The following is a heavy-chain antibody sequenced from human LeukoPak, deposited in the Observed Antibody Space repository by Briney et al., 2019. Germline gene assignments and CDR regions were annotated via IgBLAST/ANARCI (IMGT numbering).Heavy chain of an antibody. D-gene: IGHD2-2*01. J-gene: IGHJ5*02. V-gene: IGHV1-8*01. CDR3: AGRSTSRPYRFDP. Sequence: ASVKVSCKASGYTFTSYDINWVRQATGQGLEWMGWMNPNSGNTGYAQKFQGRVTMTRNTSISTAYMELSSLRSEDTAVYYCAGRSTSRPYRFDPWGQGTLVTVSS. CDR1: GYTFTSYD. CDR2: MNPNSGNT.